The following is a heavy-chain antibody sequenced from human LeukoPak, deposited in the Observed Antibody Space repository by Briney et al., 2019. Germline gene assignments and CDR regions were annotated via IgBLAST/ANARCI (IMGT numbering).Heavy chain of an antibody. J-gene: IGHJ6*03. Sequence: SVKVSCKASGGTFSSYAIGWVRQAPGQGLEWMGGIIPIFGTANYAQKFQGRVTITADKSTSTAYMELSSLRFDDTAVYYCARGATAGRFSLRPTGAYYMDVWGKGTTVTVSS. CDR3: ARGATAGRFSLRPTGAYYMDV. CDR1: GGTFSSYA. D-gene: IGHD6-13*01. CDR2: IIPIFGTA. V-gene: IGHV1-69*06.